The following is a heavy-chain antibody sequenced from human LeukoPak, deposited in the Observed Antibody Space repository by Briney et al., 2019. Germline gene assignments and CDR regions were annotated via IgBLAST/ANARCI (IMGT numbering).Heavy chain of an antibody. CDR3: AKDRLELRDYFYGMDV. CDR2: INWNSGSI. V-gene: IGHV3-9*01. Sequence: GGSLRLSCAVSGFSFNDYAMHWVRQAPGKGPEWVSGINWNSGSIGYADSVKGRFTISRDNAKNSLYLQMKSLRTEDTALYYCAKDRLELRDYFYGMDVWGQGTTVTVSS. CDR1: GFSFNDYA. D-gene: IGHD1-7*01. J-gene: IGHJ6*02.